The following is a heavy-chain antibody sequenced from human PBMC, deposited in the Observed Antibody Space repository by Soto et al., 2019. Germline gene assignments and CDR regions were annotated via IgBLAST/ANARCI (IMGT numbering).Heavy chain of an antibody. CDR3: VKGQWLHYYGMDV. D-gene: IGHD6-19*01. Sequence: GGSLRLSCAASGFTFSSYGMHWVRQAPGKGLEWVAVISYDGSNKYYADSVKGRFTISRDNSKNTLYLQMNSLRAEDTAVYYCVKGQWLHYYGMDVWGQGTTVTVSS. CDR2: ISYDGSNK. J-gene: IGHJ6*02. CDR1: GFTFSSYG. V-gene: IGHV3-30*18.